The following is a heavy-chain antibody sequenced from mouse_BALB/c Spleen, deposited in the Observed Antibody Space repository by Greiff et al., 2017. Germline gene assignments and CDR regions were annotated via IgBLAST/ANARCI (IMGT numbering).Heavy chain of an antibody. D-gene: IGHD1-1*01. Sequence: EVKLVESGGGLVQPGGSLKLSCAASGFTFSSYTMSWVRQTPEKRLEWVAYISNGGGSTYYPDTVKGRFTISRDNAKNTLYLQMSSLKSEDTAMYYCARRVYYGYAMDDWGQGTSVTVSS. CDR3: ARRVYYGYAMDD. CDR1: GFTFSSYT. J-gene: IGHJ4*01. CDR2: ISNGGGST. V-gene: IGHV5-12-2*01.